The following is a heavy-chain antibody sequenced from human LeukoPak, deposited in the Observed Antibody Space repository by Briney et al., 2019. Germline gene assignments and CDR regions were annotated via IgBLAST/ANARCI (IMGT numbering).Heavy chain of an antibody. CDR3: AKDPRFDP. Sequence: GGSLRLSCAASGFTFSSYGMHWVRQAPGKGLEWVAVISYDGSNKYYADSVKGRFTISRDNSKNTLYLQMNSLRAEDTAVYYCAKDPRFDPWGQGTLVTVSS. CDR1: GFTFSSYG. V-gene: IGHV3-30*18. J-gene: IGHJ5*02. CDR2: ISYDGSNK.